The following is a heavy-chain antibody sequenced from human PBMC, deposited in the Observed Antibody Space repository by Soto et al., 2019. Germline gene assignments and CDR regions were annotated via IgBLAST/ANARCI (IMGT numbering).Heavy chain of an antibody. Sequence: PGGSLRLSCAASGFTFSTYAMNWVRQAPGKGLEWVSTISVSGDYTYYADSVKGRFTISRDNSKNTQYLQMNSLRAEDTAVYYCAKGRSGWYSGWLDPWGQGTLVTVSS. D-gene: IGHD6-19*01. CDR3: AKGRSGWYSGWLDP. V-gene: IGHV3-23*01. CDR1: GFTFSTYA. J-gene: IGHJ5*02. CDR2: ISVSGDYT.